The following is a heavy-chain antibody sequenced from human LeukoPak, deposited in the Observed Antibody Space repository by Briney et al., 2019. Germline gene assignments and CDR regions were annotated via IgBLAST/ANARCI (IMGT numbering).Heavy chain of an antibody. CDR3: ARDPGYRGYYSYYGMDV. Sequence: PGGSLRLSCAASGFIFSNYGMHWVRQAPGKGLEWVAVIWYDGSNKYYADSVKGRFTISRDNSKNTLYLQMNSLRAEDTAVYYCARDPGYRGYYSYYGMDVWGQGTTVTVS. V-gene: IGHV3-33*01. D-gene: IGHD2-2*02. CDR1: GFIFSNYG. J-gene: IGHJ6*02. CDR2: IWYDGSNK.